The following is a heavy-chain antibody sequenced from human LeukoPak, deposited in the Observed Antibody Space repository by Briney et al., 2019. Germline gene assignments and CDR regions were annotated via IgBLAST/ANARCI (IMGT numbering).Heavy chain of an antibody. Sequence: TSETLSLTCTVSGGSISSYYWSWIRQPPGKGLEWIGYIYYSGSTNYNPSLKSRVTISVDTSKNQFPLKLSSVTAADTAVYYCARPYCSGGSCYSGAFDIWGQGTMVTVSS. CDR3: ARPYCSGGSCYSGAFDI. CDR2: IYYSGST. D-gene: IGHD2-15*01. V-gene: IGHV4-59*01. J-gene: IGHJ3*02. CDR1: GGSISSYY.